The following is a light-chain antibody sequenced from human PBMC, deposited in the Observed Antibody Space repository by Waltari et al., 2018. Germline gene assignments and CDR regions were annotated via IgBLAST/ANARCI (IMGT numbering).Light chain of an antibody. CDR1: GSNLGNNV. V-gene: IGLV1-44*01. CDR3: ATWDDSLNGRWV. CDR2: RSD. Sequence: QSVLTQPPPASGTPGQGVTISCYGGGSNLGNNVVNWYQQVPGKAPKLLISRSDRRPAGVPDRFSGSKSGTSASLAISGLQSEDEADYYCATWDDSLNGRWVFGGGTKVTVL. J-gene: IGLJ3*02.